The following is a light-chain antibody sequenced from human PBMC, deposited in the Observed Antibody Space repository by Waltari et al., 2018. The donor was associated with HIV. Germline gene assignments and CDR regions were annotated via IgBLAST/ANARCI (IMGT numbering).Light chain of an antibody. CDR1: SSNIGSNA. V-gene: IGLV1-44*01. J-gene: IGLJ1*01. Sequence: QSVLTQPPSASGTPGQRVTISCSGSSSNIGSNAVNWYQQLAGTAPKFLIFSNKQRPSGVPDRFSGSKSGTSASLSISGLQSEDEADYYCASWDDSLNGYVFGIGTKVTVL. CDR2: SNK. CDR3: ASWDDSLNGYV.